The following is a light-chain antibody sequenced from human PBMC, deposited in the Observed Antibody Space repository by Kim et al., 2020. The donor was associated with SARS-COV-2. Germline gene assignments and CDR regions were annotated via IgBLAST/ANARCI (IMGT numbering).Light chain of an antibody. CDR2: NDN. CDR3: AAWDDSLNGL. CDR1: SSNIGSND. J-gene: IGLJ3*02. V-gene: IGLV1-44*01. Sequence: QSVLTQPPSASGAPGQRVTISCSGSSSNIGSNDVNWYQQFPRTAPKLLIYNDNERPSGVPDRFSGSKSGTSASLAISGLQSEDEADYYCAAWDDSLNGLFGGGTKLTVL.